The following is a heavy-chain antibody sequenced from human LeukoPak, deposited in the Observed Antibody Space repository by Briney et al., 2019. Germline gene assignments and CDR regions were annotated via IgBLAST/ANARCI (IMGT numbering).Heavy chain of an antibody. D-gene: IGHD6-13*01. CDR2: INDSGGST. J-gene: IGHJ4*02. CDR1: GFTFSNYA. V-gene: IGHV3-23*01. CDR3: ANAPPYCWYQFDY. Sequence: GSLRLSCAASGFTFSNYAMSWVRQAPGKGLEWVSGINDSGGSTYYADSVKGRFTISRDNSKNTLYLEMNSLRADDTAAYYCANAPPYCWYQFDYWGQGTLVTVSS.